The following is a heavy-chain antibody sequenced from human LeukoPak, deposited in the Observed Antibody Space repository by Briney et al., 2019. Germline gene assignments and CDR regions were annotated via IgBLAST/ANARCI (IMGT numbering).Heavy chain of an antibody. CDR1: GFTFSDFY. J-gene: IGHJ4*02. Sequence: GGSLSLSCAASGFTFSDFYMSWIRQAPGKGLEWVSYISSGGSNIYYADSVKGRFTISRDNATNSLYLQRNSLKAEDTDVYYCAKDVRGYSGYGLGSDYWGQGTLVTVSS. CDR2: ISSGGSNI. D-gene: IGHD5-12*01. CDR3: AKDVRGYSGYGLGSDY. V-gene: IGHV3-11*04.